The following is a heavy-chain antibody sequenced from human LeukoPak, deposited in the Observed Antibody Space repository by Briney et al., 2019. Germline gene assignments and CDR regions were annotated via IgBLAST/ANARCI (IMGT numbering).Heavy chain of an antibody. CDR2: ISAYNGNT. J-gene: IGHJ3*02. Sequence: ASVKVSCKASGYTFTSYGISWVRQAPGQGLEWMGWISAYNGNTNYAQKFQGRVTMTTDTSTSTVYMELRSLRSDDTAVYYCARVQVSGGAFEIWGQGTMLTVSS. V-gene: IGHV1-18*01. CDR3: ARVQVSGGAFEI. D-gene: IGHD6-25*01. CDR1: GYTFTSYG.